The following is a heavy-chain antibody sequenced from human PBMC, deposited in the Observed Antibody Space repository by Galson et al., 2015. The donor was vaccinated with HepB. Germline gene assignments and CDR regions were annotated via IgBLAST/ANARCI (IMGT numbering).Heavy chain of an antibody. CDR1: GFTFDDYA. Sequence: SLRLSCAASGFTFDDYAMHWVRQAPGKGLEWVSGISWNSGSIGYADSVKGRFTISRDNAKNSLYLQMNSLRAEDTALYYCAKGILMVYARSAFDYWGQGTLVTVSS. CDR3: AKGILMVYARSAFDY. V-gene: IGHV3-9*01. D-gene: IGHD2-8*01. CDR2: ISWNSGSI. J-gene: IGHJ4*02.